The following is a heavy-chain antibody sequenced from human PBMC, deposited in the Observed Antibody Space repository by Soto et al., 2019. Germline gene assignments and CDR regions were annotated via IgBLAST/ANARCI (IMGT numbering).Heavy chain of an antibody. CDR1: GFTFSTYA. CDR2: ISGSGDST. V-gene: IGHV3-23*01. CDR3: AKGSVPAAIRRDYFEY. Sequence: GGSLRLSCAASGFTFSTYAMSWVHQAPGKGLEWVSAISGSGDSTYYADSVKGRFTISRDNSKNTLYLQMNSLRAEDTAVYYWAKGSVPAAIRRDYFEYWGQGTRVSVSS. D-gene: IGHD2-2*02. J-gene: IGHJ4*02.